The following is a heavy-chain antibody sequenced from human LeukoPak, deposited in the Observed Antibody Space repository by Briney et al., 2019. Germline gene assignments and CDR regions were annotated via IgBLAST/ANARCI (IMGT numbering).Heavy chain of an antibody. Sequence: PGGSLRLSCAASGFTFSSYAMSWVRQAPGKGLEWVSAISGSGGSTYYADSVKGRFTISRDNSKNTLYLQMNSLRAEDTAVYYCAKDRRTRGSIAAGFDYWGQGTLVTVSS. V-gene: IGHV3-23*01. J-gene: IGHJ4*02. CDR1: GFTFSSYA. CDR2: ISGSGGST. D-gene: IGHD6-13*01. CDR3: AKDRRTRGSIAAGFDY.